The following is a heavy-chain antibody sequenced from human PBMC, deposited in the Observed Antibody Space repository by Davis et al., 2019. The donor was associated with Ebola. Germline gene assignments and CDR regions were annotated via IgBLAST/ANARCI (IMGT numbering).Heavy chain of an antibody. Sequence: GGSLRLSCAASGFTFDDYAMHWVRQAPGKGLEWVSGISWNSDSIGYADSVKGRFTISRDNAKNSLYLQMNSLRAEDTALYYCAKVSIAGHDYYYYGMDVWGKGTTVTVSS. J-gene: IGHJ6*04. D-gene: IGHD6-6*01. CDR1: GFTFDDYA. CDR3: AKVSIAGHDYYYYGMDV. CDR2: ISWNSDSI. V-gene: IGHV3-9*01.